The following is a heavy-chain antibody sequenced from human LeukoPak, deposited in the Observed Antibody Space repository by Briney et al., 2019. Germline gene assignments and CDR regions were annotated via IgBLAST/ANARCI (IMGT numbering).Heavy chain of an antibody. CDR2: ITWDGGST. CDR3: AKDIHIGHGSGWPES. CDR1: GFTFGEYS. V-gene: IGHV3-43D*03. D-gene: IGHD6-19*01. Sequence: GGSLRLSCVGSGFTFGEYSMHWVRQVPGKGLEWVSHITWDGGSTYYAGSVKGRFTISRDNSKNSLYLQMNSLGAEDTALYYCAKDIHIGHGSGWPESWGQGTLVTVSS. J-gene: IGHJ5*02.